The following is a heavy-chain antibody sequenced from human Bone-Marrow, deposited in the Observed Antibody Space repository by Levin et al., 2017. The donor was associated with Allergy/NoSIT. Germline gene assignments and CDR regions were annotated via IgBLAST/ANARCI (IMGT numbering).Heavy chain of an antibody. CDR3: ARAVGGTYGSGSYSFDH. CDR1: GYSISSGFH. V-gene: IGHV4-38-2*02. Sequence: SETLSLTCSVSGYSISSGFHWGWIRQSPGKGLEWIGSVDHRGTTYYNPSLRRRVTISGDTSKNQFSLKMISVTAADTAVYYCARAVGGTYGSGSYSFDHWGQGTLVSVSS. D-gene: IGHD3-10*01. CDR2: VDHRGTT. J-gene: IGHJ4*02.